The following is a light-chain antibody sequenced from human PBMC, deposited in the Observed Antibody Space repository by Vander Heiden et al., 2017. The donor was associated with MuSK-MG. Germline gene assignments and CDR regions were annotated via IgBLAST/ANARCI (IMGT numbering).Light chain of an antibody. V-gene: IGLV1-47*01. CDR3: EAWEDSRSGHVV. J-gene: IGLJ2*01. CDR1: SSNIGSKY. Sequence: QSVLTQPPSASGTPGQRVTISCSGSSSNIGSKYVYWYQQLPGTAPKLLIYRNNQRPSGVPARFSGSKSGTSASLAISGLRSEEEADYYCEAWEDSRSGHVVFGGGTKLTVL. CDR2: RNN.